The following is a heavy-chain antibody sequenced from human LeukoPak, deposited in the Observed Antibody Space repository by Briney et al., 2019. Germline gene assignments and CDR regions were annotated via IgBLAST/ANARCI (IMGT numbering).Heavy chain of an antibody. CDR1: GGSFSGYS. CDR2: INRSGTT. J-gene: IGHJ4*02. D-gene: IGHD3-3*01. CDR3: ARMPKHITILGVVAITPV. Sequence: SETLSLTCAVHGGSFSGYSWHWIRQSPGKGLEWIGEINRSGTTNYNESLKSRVTMSVDTSKIQFSLRLNSVTAADTAVYYCARMPKHITILGVVAITPVRGQGTLVSVSS. V-gene: IGHV4-34*01.